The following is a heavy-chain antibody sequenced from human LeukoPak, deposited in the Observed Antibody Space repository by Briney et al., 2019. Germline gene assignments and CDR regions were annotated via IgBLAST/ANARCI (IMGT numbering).Heavy chain of an antibody. V-gene: IGHV1-69*13. CDR1: GGTFSSYA. D-gene: IGHD6-19*01. Sequence: SLKVSCKASGGTFSSYAISWVRQAPGQGLEWMGGIIPIFGTANYAQKFQGRVTITADESTSTAYMELSSLRSEDTAVYYCATTFGYSSGWTGWFDPWGQGTLVTVSS. CDR2: IIPIFGTA. J-gene: IGHJ5*02. CDR3: ATTFGYSSGWTGWFDP.